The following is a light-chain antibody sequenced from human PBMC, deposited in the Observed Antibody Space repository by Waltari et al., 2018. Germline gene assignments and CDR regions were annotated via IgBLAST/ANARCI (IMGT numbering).Light chain of an antibody. CDR2: DVN. J-gene: IGLJ2*01. V-gene: IGLV2-14*03. CDR3: SSYTSSSTL. Sequence: QSALTQPASVSGSPGQSITISCTGTSSDVGGYNYVSWYQQHPDKAPKLMIYDVNNRASGVSNRFSGSKSGNTASLTISVLQAEDEADYYCSSYTSSSTLFGGGTKLTVL. CDR1: SSDVGGYNY.